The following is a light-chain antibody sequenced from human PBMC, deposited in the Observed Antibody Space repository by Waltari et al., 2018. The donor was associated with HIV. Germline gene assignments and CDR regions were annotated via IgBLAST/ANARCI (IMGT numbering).Light chain of an antibody. CDR1: SSHIGNNH. V-gene: IGLV1-44*01. CDR2: SSK. CDR3: ATWDDTLNGYV. J-gene: IGLJ1*01. Sequence: QSVLTQPPSVSAAPGQQVTISCSGSSSHIGNNHVSWYQLLPGTAPKLLIYSSKQRPSGVPDRISGSKSGTSASLAISGLQSEDEADYYCATWDDTLNGYVFGTGTKVTVL.